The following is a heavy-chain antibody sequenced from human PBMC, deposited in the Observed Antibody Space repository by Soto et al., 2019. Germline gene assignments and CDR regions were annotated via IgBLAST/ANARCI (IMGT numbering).Heavy chain of an antibody. CDR1: GGSISSYY. Sequence: TSETLSLTCTVSGGSISSYYWSWIRQPPGKGLEWIGYMYNTGSTVYNPSFKSRVTISVDTSKNQFSLKLTSVTAADTAVYYCARDKITGLFDYWGQGTLVTVSS. CDR2: MYNTGST. CDR3: ARDKITGLFDY. V-gene: IGHV4-59*12. D-gene: IGHD2-8*02. J-gene: IGHJ4*02.